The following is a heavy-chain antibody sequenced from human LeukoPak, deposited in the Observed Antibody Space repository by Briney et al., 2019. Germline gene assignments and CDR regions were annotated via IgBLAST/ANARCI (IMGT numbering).Heavy chain of an antibody. D-gene: IGHD3-10*01. V-gene: IGHV4-59*01. CDR2: IYYSGRT. CDR1: GGSINSYY. CDR3: ARYYGSRTYYFDY. J-gene: IGHJ4*02. Sequence: PSETLSLTCTVSGGSINSYYWSWIWHPPGKGLDLIGYIYYSGRTRYNPSLESRVTMSVDTSKNQFSLKLSSVTAADTAVYYCARYYGSRTYYFDYWGRGTLVTVSS.